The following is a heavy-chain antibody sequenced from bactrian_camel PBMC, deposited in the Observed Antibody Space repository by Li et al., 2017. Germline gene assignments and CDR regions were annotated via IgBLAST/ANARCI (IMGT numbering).Heavy chain of an antibody. J-gene: IGHJ4*01. D-gene: IGHD2*01. Sequence: VQLVESGGGSAQAGRSLRLSCVVAEFSKNTKCMGWFRQAPGKDLKDREGVAAADLGGGRENYADSAKGRFAVSQDSAGSTVTVYLQVNDLKPEDTGIYYCAAARSSGYCWFVDNAYDYWGQGTQVTVS. CDR2: ADLGGGRE. CDR3: AAARSSGYCWFVDNAYDY. V-gene: IGHV3S40*01. CDR1: EFSKNTKC.